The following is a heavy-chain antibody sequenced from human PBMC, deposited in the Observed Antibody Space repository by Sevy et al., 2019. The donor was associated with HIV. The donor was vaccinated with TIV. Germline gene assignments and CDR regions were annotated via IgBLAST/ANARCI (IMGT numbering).Heavy chain of an antibody. D-gene: IGHD2-15*01. J-gene: IGHJ6*02. CDR1: GFTFNMYW. Sequence: WGSLRLSCAASGFTFNMYWMTWVRQAPGKGLEWVANIKEDGSERNYLDSVKGRFTISRDNAKESLYLQINSLRAEDTAVYYCARHCSGGSCYSLLPHYYYGMDVWGQGPTVTVSS. V-gene: IGHV3-7*01. CDR2: IKEDGSER. CDR3: ARHCSGGSCYSLLPHYYYGMDV.